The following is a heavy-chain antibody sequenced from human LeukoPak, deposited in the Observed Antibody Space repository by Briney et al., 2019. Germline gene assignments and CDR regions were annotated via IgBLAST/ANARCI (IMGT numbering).Heavy chain of an antibody. V-gene: IGHV4-59*01. CDR1: GGSISSYY. CDR3: AREEGYWFDP. Sequence: SEALSLTCTVSGGSISSYYWSWIRQPPGKGLEWIGYIYYSGSTNYNPSLKSRVTISVDTSKNQFSLKLSSVTAADTAAYYCAREEGYWFDPWGQGTLVTVSS. J-gene: IGHJ5*02. CDR2: IYYSGST.